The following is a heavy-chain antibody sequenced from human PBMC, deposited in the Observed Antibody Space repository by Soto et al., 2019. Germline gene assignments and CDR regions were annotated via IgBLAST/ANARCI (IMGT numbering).Heavy chain of an antibody. V-gene: IGHV3-23*01. J-gene: IGHJ4*02. Sequence: EVQLLESGGGLVQPGGSLRLSCAASGFTFSSYAMSWVRQAPGKGLEWVSAISGIGGSTYYADSVKGRFTISRDNSKNTLYLQMNSLRAEDTAVYYCAKGGPYYYDSSGYYDYWGQGTLGTVSS. CDR1: GFTFSSYA. CDR2: ISGIGGST. CDR3: AKGGPYYYDSSGYYDY. D-gene: IGHD3-22*01.